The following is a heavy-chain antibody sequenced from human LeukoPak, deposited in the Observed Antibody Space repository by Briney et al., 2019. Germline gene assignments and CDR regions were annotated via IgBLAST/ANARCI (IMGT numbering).Heavy chain of an antibody. CDR3: ARQSSGYYYGWFDP. Sequence: SETLSLTCTVSGGSILDSTYYWAWIRQPPGKGLEWIATIFYTGNTHYNPSLKSRVTVSVDTVKNQFSLNLNSVTAADTAVYYCARQSSGYYYGWFDPWGQGTLVTVSS. CDR2: IFYTGNT. J-gene: IGHJ5*02. D-gene: IGHD3-22*01. V-gene: IGHV4-39*01. CDR1: GGSILDSTYY.